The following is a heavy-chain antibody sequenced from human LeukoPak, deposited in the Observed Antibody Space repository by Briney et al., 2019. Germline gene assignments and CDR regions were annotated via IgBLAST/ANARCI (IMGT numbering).Heavy chain of an antibody. Sequence: ASVKVSCKASGYTFTSYAMHWVRQAPGQRLEWIGWINAGNGNTKYSQKFQGRVTITRDTSASTAYMELSSLRSEDTAVYYCAKGAPYDFWSGYYPLDYWGQGTLVTVSS. V-gene: IGHV1-3*01. J-gene: IGHJ4*02. CDR3: AKGAPYDFWSGYYPLDY. CDR2: INAGNGNT. D-gene: IGHD3-3*01. CDR1: GYTFTSYA.